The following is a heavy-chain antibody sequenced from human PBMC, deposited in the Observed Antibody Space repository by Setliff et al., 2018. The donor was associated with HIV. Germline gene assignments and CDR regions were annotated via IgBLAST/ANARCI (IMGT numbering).Heavy chain of an antibody. CDR1: GFSFSNYA. V-gene: IGHV3-74*01. J-gene: IGHJ4*02. CDR2: ISPDGSVI. Sequence: GGSLRLSCSASGFSFSNYAMHWVRQAPGKGLAWVSRISPDGSVINYAGSVKGRFTISRDNAKNTLYLQMNGLRAEDTAVYYCVRGIVGASVFNYWGQGTQVTVSS. D-gene: IGHD1-26*01. CDR3: VRGIVGASVFNY.